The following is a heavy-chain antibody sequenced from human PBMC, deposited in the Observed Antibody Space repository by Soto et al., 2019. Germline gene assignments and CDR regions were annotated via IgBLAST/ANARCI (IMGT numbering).Heavy chain of an antibody. CDR2: IYYSGST. CDR3: ARRYSYGYFDGYYFDY. J-gene: IGHJ4*02. D-gene: IGHD5-18*01. V-gene: IGHV4-59*01. Sequence: SETLSLTCTVSGDSISSYYWSWIRQPPGKGLEWIGYIYYSGSTNYNPSLKSRVTISVDTSKNQFSLKLSSVTAADTAVYYCARRYSYGYFDGYYFDYWGQGTLVTVSS. CDR1: GDSISSYY.